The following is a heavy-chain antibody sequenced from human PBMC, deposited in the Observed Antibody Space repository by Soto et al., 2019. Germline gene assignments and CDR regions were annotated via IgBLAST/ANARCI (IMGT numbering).Heavy chain of an antibody. Sequence: QVQLVESGGGVVQPGRSLRLSCAASGFTFSSYGMHWVRQALGKGLEWVAVIWYDGSNKYYADSVKGRFTISRDNSKNTLYLQMNSLRAEDTAVYYCARDQNELWFGELLSQIYYYGMDVWGQGTTVTVSS. D-gene: IGHD3-10*01. J-gene: IGHJ6*02. CDR1: GFTFSSYG. V-gene: IGHV3-33*01. CDR3: ARDQNELWFGELLSQIYYYGMDV. CDR2: IWYDGSNK.